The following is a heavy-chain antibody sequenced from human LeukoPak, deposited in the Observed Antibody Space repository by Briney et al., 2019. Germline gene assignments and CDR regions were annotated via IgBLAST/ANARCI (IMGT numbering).Heavy chain of an antibody. D-gene: IGHD4-23*01. CDR2: ISFDGSVK. J-gene: IGHJ3*01. V-gene: IGHV3-30*04. CDR3: ARHFGGFDF. Sequence: PGRSLRLSCAASGFPFSDYAMHWVRQAPGKGLEWVAVISFDGSVKDFADSVKGRFTISRDNSKNTLYLQMNSLRPEDTAVYYCARHFGGFDFWGQGTIVTVSS. CDR1: GFPFSDYA.